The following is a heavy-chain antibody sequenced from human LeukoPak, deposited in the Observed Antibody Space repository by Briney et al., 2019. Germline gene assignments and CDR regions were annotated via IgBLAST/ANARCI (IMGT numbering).Heavy chain of an antibody. CDR1: GYSFTSYW. CDR3: ARQTRDDILTGYCDY. D-gene: IGHD3-9*01. V-gene: IGHV5-51*01. Sequence: GESLKISYKGSGYSFTSYWIGWVRQMPGKGLEWMGIIYPGDSDTRYSPSFQGQVTISADKSISTAYLQWSSLKASDTAMYYCARQTRDDILTGYCDYWGQGTLVTVSS. J-gene: IGHJ4*02. CDR2: IYPGDSDT.